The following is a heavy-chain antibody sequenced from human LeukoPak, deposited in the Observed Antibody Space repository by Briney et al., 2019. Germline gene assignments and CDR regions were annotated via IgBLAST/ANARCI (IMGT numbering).Heavy chain of an antibody. J-gene: IGHJ5*02. CDR1: GGSISSSSYY. D-gene: IGHD3-10*01. Sequence: SETLSLTCTVPGGSISSSSYYWGWIRQPPGKGLEWIGSIYYSGSTYYNPSLKSRVTISVDTSKNQFSLKLSSVTAADTAVYYCARVYTMVRESWFDPWGQGTLVTVSS. CDR2: IYYSGST. V-gene: IGHV4-39*07. CDR3: ARVYTMVRESWFDP.